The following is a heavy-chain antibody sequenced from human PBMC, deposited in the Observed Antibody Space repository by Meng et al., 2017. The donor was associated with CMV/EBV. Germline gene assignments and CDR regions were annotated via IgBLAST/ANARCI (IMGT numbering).Heavy chain of an antibody. CDR2: ISSSSSYI. J-gene: IGHJ6*02. CDR3: ARPWGEMTTVTTAQYGMGV. Sequence: GESLKISCAASGFTFSSYSMNWVRQAPGKGLEWVSSISSSSSYIYYADSVKGRFTISRDNAKNSLYLQMNSLRAEDTAVYYCARPWGEMTTVTTAQYGMGVWGQGTTVTVSS. CDR1: GFTFSSYS. D-gene: IGHD4-11*01. V-gene: IGHV3-21*01.